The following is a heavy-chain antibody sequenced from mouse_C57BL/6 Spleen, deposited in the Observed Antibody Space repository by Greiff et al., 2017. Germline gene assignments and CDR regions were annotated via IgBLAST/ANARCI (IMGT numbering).Heavy chain of an antibody. J-gene: IGHJ3*01. D-gene: IGHD2-4*01. CDR3: TTSYDYRGFAY. CDR2: IDPENGDT. Sequence: VQLQQSGAELVRPGASVKLSCTASGFNIKDDYMHWVKQRPEQGLEWIGWIDPENGDTEYASKFQGKATITADTSSNTAYLQLSSLTSEDTAVYYCTTSYDYRGFAYWGQGTLVTVSA. CDR1: GFNIKDDY. V-gene: IGHV14-4*01.